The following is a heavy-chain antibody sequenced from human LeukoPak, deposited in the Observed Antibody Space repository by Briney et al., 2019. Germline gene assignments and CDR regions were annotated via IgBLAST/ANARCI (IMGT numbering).Heavy chain of an antibody. CDR3: ARDLGTTGWHTFDY. CDR2: TYYRSKWYN. V-gene: IGHV6-1*01. Sequence: SQTLSLTCAISGDSVSSKNGAWNWIRQSPSRGLEWLGRTYYRSKWYNDYAESMEGRMTISQDTSKNQYSLHLSSVTPDVTAVYYCARDLGTTGWHTFDYWGQGTLVSVSS. J-gene: IGHJ4*02. D-gene: IGHD6-19*01. CDR1: GDSVSSKNGA.